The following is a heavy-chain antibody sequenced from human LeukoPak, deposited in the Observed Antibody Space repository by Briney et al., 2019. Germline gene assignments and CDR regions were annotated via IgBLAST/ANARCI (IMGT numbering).Heavy chain of an antibody. CDR2: ISAYNGNT. CDR1: GYTFTSSG. CDR3: ARDSSAYYYDSSGYYLGIKSYYFDY. D-gene: IGHD3-22*01. J-gene: IGHJ4*02. V-gene: IGHV1-18*01. Sequence: ASVKVSCKASGYTFTSSGISWVRQAPGQGLEWMGWISAYNGNTNYAQKLQGRVTMTTDTSTSTAYMELRSLRSDDTAVYYCARDSSAYYYDSSGYYLGIKSYYFDYWGQGTLVTVSS.